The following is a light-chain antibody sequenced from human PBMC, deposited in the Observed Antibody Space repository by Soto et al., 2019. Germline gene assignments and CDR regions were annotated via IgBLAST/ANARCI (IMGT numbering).Light chain of an antibody. CDR2: GAS. Sequence: IGWTHSPGTLSLSPGERATLSCRASQSVSSSYLAWYQQKPGQAPRLLIYGASSRATGIPDRFSGSGSGTDFTLTHSRLEPEDFAVDYCQQYGSTEYTFGQGTKLEI. CDR1: QSVSSSY. CDR3: QQYGSTEYT. V-gene: IGKV3-20*01. J-gene: IGKJ2*01.